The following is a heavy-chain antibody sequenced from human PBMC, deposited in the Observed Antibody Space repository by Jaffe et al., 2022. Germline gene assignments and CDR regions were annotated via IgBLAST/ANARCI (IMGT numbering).Heavy chain of an antibody. CDR1: GGSISSYY. CDR2: IYYSGST. D-gene: IGHD2-2*01. CDR3: ARSCSSTSCYLEFDY. Sequence: QVQLQESGPGLVKPSETLSLTCTVSGGSISSYYWSWIRQPPGKGLEWIGYIYYSGSTNYNPSLKSRVTISVDTSKNQFSLKLSSVTAADTAVYYCARSCSSTSCYLEFDYWGQGTLVTVSS. J-gene: IGHJ4*02. V-gene: IGHV4-59*01.